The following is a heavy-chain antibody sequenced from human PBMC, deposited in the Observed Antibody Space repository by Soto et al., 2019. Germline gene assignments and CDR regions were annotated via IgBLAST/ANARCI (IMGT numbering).Heavy chain of an antibody. CDR1: GVSISSINYH. D-gene: IGHD3-10*01. CDR2: IYYTGST. CDR3: ARHEFHSQSWRTYLYX. V-gene: IGHV4-39*01. Sequence: SDTLSLTFTVSGVSISSINYHWGWIRQPPGKGLEWIGSIYYTGSTHYNPSLKSRVTVSADTSKNQFSLRLSSVIAADTAVYYCARHEFHSQSWRTYLYXWGQVTLVTVSX. J-gene: IGHJ4*02.